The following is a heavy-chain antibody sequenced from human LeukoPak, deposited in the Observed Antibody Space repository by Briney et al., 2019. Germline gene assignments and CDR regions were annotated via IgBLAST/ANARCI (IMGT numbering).Heavy chain of an antibody. CDR3: AKEGCTSTNCYRSSADY. CDR1: GFTFSSYA. J-gene: IGHJ4*02. V-gene: IGHV3-23*01. CDR2: ITGSGDST. D-gene: IGHD2-2*01. Sequence: GGSLRLSCAASGFTFSSYAMSWVRQAPRKGLEWVSAITGSGDSTYYADSVKGRFTISRDNSKNTLYLQMHSLRAEETAVYYCAKEGCTSTNCYRSSADYWGQGTLLTVSS.